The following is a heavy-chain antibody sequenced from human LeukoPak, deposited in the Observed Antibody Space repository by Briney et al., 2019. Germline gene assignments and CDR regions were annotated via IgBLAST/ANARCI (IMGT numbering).Heavy chain of an antibody. CDR1: GFTFSSYG. J-gene: IGHJ6*03. CDR3: AKEGGPNYYYYMDV. Sequence: GGSLTLSCAASGFTFSSYGMHWVRQAPGKGLEWVAFIRYDGSNKYYADSVKGRFTISRDNSKNTLYLQMNSLRAEDTAVYYCAKEGGPNYYYYMDVWGKGTMVTISS. D-gene: IGHD1-26*01. CDR2: IRYDGSNK. V-gene: IGHV3-30*02.